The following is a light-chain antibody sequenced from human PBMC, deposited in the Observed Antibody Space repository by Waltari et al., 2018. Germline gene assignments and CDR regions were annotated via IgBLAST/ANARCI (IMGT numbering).Light chain of an antibody. CDR1: QSVLYSSNNKNY. CDR3: PPSFRPPPT. J-gene: IGKJ1*01. Sequence: DIVMTQSPDSLAVSLGERATINCKSSQSVLYSSNNKNYLAWYQQKPGQPPKLLLSWASTRASGVPARFRGSGSGPAFTLPIRSLPADAVAVSSCPPSFRPPPTFGQGPTV. CDR2: WAS. V-gene: IGKV4-1*01.